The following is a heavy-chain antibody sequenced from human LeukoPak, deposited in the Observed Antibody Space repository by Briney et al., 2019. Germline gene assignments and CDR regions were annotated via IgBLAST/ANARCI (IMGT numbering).Heavy chain of an antibody. Sequence: GGSLRLSCAASGFTFSSYSMNWVRQAPGKGQEWVSSISSSSSYIYYADSVKGRFTISRDNAKNSLYLQMNSLRAEDTAVYYCAKSQDFWSGTSNWFDPWGQGTLVTVSS. V-gene: IGHV3-21*01. J-gene: IGHJ5*02. CDR2: ISSSSSYI. CDR3: AKSQDFWSGTSNWFDP. D-gene: IGHD3-3*01. CDR1: GFTFSSYS.